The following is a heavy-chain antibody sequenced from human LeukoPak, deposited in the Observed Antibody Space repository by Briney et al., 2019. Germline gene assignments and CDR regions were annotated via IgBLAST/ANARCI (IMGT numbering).Heavy chain of an antibody. CDR2: INHSGST. V-gene: IGHV4-34*01. J-gene: IGHJ6*02. D-gene: IGHD6-6*01. CDR3: ARAPRIAARPVGYYYYGMDV. CDR1: GGSFSGYY. Sequence: PSETLSLTCAVYGGSFSGYYWSWIRQPPGRGLEWIGEINHSGSTNYNPSLKSRVTISVDTSKNQFSLKLSSVTAADTAVYYCARAPRIAARPVGYYYYGMDVWGQGTTVTVSS.